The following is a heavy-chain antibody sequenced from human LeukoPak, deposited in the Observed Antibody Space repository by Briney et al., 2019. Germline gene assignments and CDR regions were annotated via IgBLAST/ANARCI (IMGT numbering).Heavy chain of an antibody. CDR3: ARGLTMARGVLLY. CDR1: GGTFSSYA. D-gene: IGHD3-10*01. Sequence: ASVKVSCKASGGTFSSYAISWVRQAPGQGLEWMGGIIPIFGTANYAQKFQGRVTITADESTSTAYMELSSPRSEDTAVYYCARGLTMARGVLLYWGQGTLVTVSS. J-gene: IGHJ4*02. CDR2: IIPIFGTA. V-gene: IGHV1-69*13.